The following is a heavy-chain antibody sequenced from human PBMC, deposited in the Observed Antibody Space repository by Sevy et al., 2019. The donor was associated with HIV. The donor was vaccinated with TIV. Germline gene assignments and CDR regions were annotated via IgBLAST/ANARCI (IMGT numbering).Heavy chain of an antibody. CDR2: LSFGCGEI. Sequence: GGSLRLSRAASGFTFSKYSMSWVRQPPGKGLEWVSTLSFGCGEINHADSVKGRITISRDNSKNSLYLQMNNLRAEDTAVYYCAREGCTKPHDYWGQGTLVTVSS. V-gene: IGHV3-23*01. D-gene: IGHD2-8*01. CDR3: AREGCTKPHDY. CDR1: GFTFSKYS. J-gene: IGHJ4*02.